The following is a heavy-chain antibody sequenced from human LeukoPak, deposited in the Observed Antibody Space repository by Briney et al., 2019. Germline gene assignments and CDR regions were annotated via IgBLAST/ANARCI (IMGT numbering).Heavy chain of an antibody. V-gene: IGHV3-23*01. J-gene: IGHJ4*02. CDR2: ISGSGGST. CDR3: AKDLQLWFREFDY. D-gene: IGHD5-18*01. CDR1: GFTFSSYA. Sequence: GGSLRLSCAASGFTFSSYAMSWVRQAPGKGLVWVSAISGSGGSTYYADSVKGRFTISRDNSKNTLYLQMNSLRAEDTAVYYCAKDLQLWFREFDYWGQGTLVTVSS.